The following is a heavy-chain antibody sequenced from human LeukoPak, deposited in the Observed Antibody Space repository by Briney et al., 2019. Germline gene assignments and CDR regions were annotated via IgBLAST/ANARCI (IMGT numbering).Heavy chain of an antibody. Sequence: PGESLKISCKGSGYSFTSYLIGWVRQMPGKGLEWMGIIYPSDSDTRYSPSFQGQVTISADKSISTAYLQSSSLKASSTHINYCASLKGLWVVVPAAIRPSDAFDIWGQGTMVTVSS. CDR1: GYSFTSYL. J-gene: IGHJ3*02. CDR2: IYPSDSDT. D-gene: IGHD2-2*01. CDR3: ASLKGLWVVVPAAIRPSDAFDI. V-gene: IGHV5-51*01.